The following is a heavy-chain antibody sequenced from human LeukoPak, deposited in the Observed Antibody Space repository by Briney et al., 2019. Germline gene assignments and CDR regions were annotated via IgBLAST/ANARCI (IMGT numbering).Heavy chain of an antibody. CDR1: GYTFTDEN. CDR2: MTPESGNS. CDR3: ARPSVTCGTTGSANYYDMDV. Sequence: ASVKVSCKASGYTFTDENIIWVRQAPGQGLEWMAWMTPESGNSGHVQKFEDRITLTSDNSINTAYMELRGLTSHDTAVYYCARPSVTCGTTGSANYYDMDVWGQGTMVTVSS. D-gene: IGHD1-1*01. V-gene: IGHV1-8*01. J-gene: IGHJ6*02.